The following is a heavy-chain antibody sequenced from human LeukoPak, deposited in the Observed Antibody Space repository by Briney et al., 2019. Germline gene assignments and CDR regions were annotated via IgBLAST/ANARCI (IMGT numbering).Heavy chain of an antibody. CDR1: GGSISGYY. CDR2: IYYSENT. CDR3: TRRVAVAGTPKASFDY. J-gene: IGHJ4*02. D-gene: IGHD6-19*01. Sequence: SETQSLTCTVSGGSISGYYWSWIRQPPGKGLEWIGYIYYSENTNYNPSLKSRVTISLDTSKNQFSLKLSSVTTADTAVYFCTRRVAVAGTPKASFDYWGQGILVTVSS. V-gene: IGHV4-59*08.